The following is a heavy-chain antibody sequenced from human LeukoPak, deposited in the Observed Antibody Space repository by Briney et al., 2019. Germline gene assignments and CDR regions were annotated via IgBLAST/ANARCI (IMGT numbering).Heavy chain of an antibody. J-gene: IGHJ6*04. V-gene: IGHV5-10-1*01. Sequence: KVSCKASGGTFSSYAISWVRQMPGKGLEWMGRIDPSDSYTNYSPSFQGHVTISADKSISTAYLQWSSLKASDTAMYYCAREGSGSYYTDYGMDVWGKGTTVTVSS. CDR1: GGTFSSYA. CDR3: AREGSGSYYTDYGMDV. CDR2: IDPSDSYT. D-gene: IGHD3-10*01.